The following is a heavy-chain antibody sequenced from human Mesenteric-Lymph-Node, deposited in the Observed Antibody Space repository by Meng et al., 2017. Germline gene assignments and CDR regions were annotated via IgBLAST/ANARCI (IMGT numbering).Heavy chain of an antibody. CDR1: GFTFSSHA. D-gene: IGHD2-8*01. CDR2: IKSKTDGGTT. V-gene: IGHV3-15*01. J-gene: IGHJ4*02. CDR3: TTDPIGYCTNGVCRFTDY. Sequence: GESLKISCAASGFTFSSHAMAWVRQAPGKGLEWVGRIKSKTDGGTTDYAAPVKGRFTISRDDSKNTLYLQMNSLKTEDTAVYYCTTDPIGYCTNGVCRFTDYWGQGTLVTVSS.